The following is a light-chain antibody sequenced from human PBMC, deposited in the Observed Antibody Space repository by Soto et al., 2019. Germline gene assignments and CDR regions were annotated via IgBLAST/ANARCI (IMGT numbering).Light chain of an antibody. CDR1: QSISTW. CDR3: QQYNGDPLT. Sequence: DIQMTQSPSTLSASVGDRVTITCRASQSISTWLAWYQQKAGKAPKLLIYKASSLEGGVPSRFRGSGSGTEFTLTISSLQPEDVATYYCQQYNGDPLTFGGGTTVEIK. V-gene: IGKV1-5*03. J-gene: IGKJ4*01. CDR2: KAS.